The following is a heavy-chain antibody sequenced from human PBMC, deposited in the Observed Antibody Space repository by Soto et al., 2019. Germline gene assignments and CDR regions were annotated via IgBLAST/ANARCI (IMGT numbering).Heavy chain of an antibody. D-gene: IGHD1-1*01. CDR1: GYTFSSYG. CDR2: ISVHNGYT. V-gene: IGHV1-18*01. J-gene: IGHJ4*02. Sequence: QVPLAQSGAEVKKPGASVTVSCKASGYTFSSYGISWVRQAPGQGLEWVGWISVHNGYTKYATELQGRVTMTTDTSTSTAYMELRSLRSDDSAVYFCARLEHNFGPHDYWGQGTPVTVTS. CDR3: ARLEHNFGPHDY.